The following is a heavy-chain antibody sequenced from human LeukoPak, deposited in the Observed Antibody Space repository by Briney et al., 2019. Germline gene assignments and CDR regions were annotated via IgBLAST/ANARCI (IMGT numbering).Heavy chain of an antibody. J-gene: IGHJ5*02. Sequence: SETLSLTCTVSGASISSWYWSWIRQPPGKGLEWIGDINRSGRAVYNTSLKSRVIISVDTSKNQFSLKVNSVTAADTAVYYCARHKIVITMLGVHRWFDPWGQGTLVAVSS. CDR3: ARHKIVITMLGVHRWFDP. CDR1: GASISSWY. D-gene: IGHD3-3*01. V-gene: IGHV4-34*01. CDR2: INRSGRA.